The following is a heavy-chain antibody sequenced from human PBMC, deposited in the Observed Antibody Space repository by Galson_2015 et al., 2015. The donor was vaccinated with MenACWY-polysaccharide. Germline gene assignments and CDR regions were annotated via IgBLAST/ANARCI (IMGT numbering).Heavy chain of an antibody. D-gene: IGHD1-26*01. V-gene: IGHV2-5*02. Sequence: PALVKPTQTLSLPCTFSGFSVTATGVGVGWIRQPPGKAPEWLADIYWGGGKRFSPSLGARLPITKDTPREQVVLTMTDMDPVDTATYYCVRLLGGVSFDSWGQGTL. CDR2: IYWGGGK. J-gene: IGHJ4*02. CDR1: GFSVTATGVG. CDR3: VRLLGGVSFDS.